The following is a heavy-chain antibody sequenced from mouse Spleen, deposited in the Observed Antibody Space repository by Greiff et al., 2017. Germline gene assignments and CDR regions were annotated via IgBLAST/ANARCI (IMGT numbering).Heavy chain of an antibody. CDR2: INPSSGYT. J-gene: IGHJ3*01. D-gene: IGHD1-2*01. V-gene: IGHV1-4*01. CDR1: GYTFTSYT. CDR3: ARSGHYYDGPWFAY. Sequence: QVQLKQSGAELASPGASVKMSCKASGYTFTSYTMHWVKQRPGQGLEWIGYINPSSGYTKYNQKFKDKATLTADKSSSTAYMQLSSLTSEDSAVYYCARSGHYYDGPWFAYWGQGTLVTVSA.